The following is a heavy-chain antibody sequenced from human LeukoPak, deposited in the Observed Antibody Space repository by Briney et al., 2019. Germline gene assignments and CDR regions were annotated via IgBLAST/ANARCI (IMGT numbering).Heavy chain of an antibody. CDR3: AREGMRYYDSSGYYYDYYYGMDV. V-gene: IGHV4-39*07. Sequence: SETLSLTCTVSGGSISSSSYYWGWIRQPPGKGLEWIGSIYYSGSTYYNPSLKSRVTISVDTSKNQFSLKLSSVTAADTAVYYCAREGMRYYDSSGYYYDYYYGMDVWGQGTTVTVSS. CDR2: IYYSGST. J-gene: IGHJ6*02. CDR1: GGSISSSSYY. D-gene: IGHD3-22*01.